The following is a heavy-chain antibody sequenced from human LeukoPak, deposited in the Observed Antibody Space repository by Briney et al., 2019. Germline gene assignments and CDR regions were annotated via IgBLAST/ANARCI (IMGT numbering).Heavy chain of an antibody. D-gene: IGHD1-26*01. Sequence: PGGSLRLSCAASGFTFSSYGMHWVRQAPGKGLEWVAFIRYGSNKYYADSVKGRFTISRDNAKNSLYLHMNSLRVEDTAVYYCARDKAVGPTLLDYWGQGTLVTVSS. J-gene: IGHJ4*02. CDR2: IRYGSNK. CDR3: ARDKAVGPTLLDY. V-gene: IGHV3-30*02. CDR1: GFTFSSYG.